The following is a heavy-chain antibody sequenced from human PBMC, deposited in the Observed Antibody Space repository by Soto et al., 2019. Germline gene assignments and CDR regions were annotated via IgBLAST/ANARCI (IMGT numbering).Heavy chain of an antibody. CDR2: IDDTGST. CDR1: GDTISSFC. V-gene: IGHV4-59*01. Sequence: SETLSLTCTVSGDTISSFCWSWIRQAPGKGLEWIGYIDDTGSTNYNPSFKSRLTLSVDTSNNQYSLKMSSVTATDTAVYYCAIGLLEWLLRDSYYYYMDFWGKGTTVTVSS. D-gene: IGHD3-3*01. CDR3: AIGLLEWLLRDSYYYYMDF. J-gene: IGHJ6*03.